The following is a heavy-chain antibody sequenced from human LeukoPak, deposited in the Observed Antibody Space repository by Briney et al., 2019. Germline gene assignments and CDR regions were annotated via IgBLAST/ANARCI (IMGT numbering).Heavy chain of an antibody. CDR1: GFTFSTQR. D-gene: IGHD3-10*01. Sequence: GGSLRLSGLASGFTFSTQRMHWFRQPPGKGLVWVSYINIDERITGYADSVKGRFTISRDNGKNTLYLQMNSLRVEDTAIYYCFREGGDWGQGTLVTVSS. J-gene: IGHJ4*02. CDR3: FREGGD. CDR2: INIDERIT. V-gene: IGHV3-74*01.